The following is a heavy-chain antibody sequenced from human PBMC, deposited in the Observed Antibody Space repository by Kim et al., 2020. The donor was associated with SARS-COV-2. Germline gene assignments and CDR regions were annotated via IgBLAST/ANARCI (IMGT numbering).Heavy chain of an antibody. D-gene: IGHD2-15*01. CDR3: ARENIVVVVAATPRHYGMDV. J-gene: IGHJ6*02. CDR1: GGSFSGYY. CDR2: INHSGST. Sequence: SETLSLTCAVYGGSFSGYYWSWIRQPPGKGLEWIGEINHSGSTNYNPSLKSRVTISVDTSKNQFSLKLSSVTAADTAVYYCARENIVVVVAATPRHYGMDVWGQGTTVTVSS. V-gene: IGHV4-34*01.